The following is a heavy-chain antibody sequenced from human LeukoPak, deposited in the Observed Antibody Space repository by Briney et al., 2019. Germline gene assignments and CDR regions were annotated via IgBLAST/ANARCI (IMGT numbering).Heavy chain of an antibody. D-gene: IGHD3-22*01. V-gene: IGHV1-2*02. J-gene: IGHJ4*02. CDR3: ARGGRDDSCGYYWKGDY. CDR1: GYTFTGYY. Sequence: GASVKVSCKASGYTFTGYYMHWVRQAPGQGLEWMGWINPNSGGTNYAQKFQGRVTMTRDTSISTAYMELSRLRSDDTAVYYCARGGRDDSCGYYWKGDYWGQGTLVTVSS. CDR2: INPNSGGT.